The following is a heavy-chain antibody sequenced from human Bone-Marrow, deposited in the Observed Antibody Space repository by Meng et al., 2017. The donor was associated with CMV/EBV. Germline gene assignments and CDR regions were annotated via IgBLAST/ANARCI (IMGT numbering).Heavy chain of an antibody. V-gene: IGHV4-34*01. J-gene: IGHJ6*02. D-gene: IGHD1-20*01. CDR3: ARGGSRRHLYNWNHGGGRPGMDV. CDR2: INHSGST. CDR1: GGSFSGYY. Sequence: SETLSLTCAVYGGSFSGYYWSWIRQPPGKGLEWIGEINHSGSTNYNPSLKSRVTISVDTSKNQFSLKLSSVTAADTAVYYCARGGSRRHLYNWNHGGGRPGMDVWGQGTTVTVSS.